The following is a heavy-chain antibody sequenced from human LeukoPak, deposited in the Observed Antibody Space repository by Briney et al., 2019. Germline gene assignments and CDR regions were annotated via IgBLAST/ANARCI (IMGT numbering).Heavy chain of an antibody. CDR1: GYSFTSYW. CDR2: TDPSDSYT. CDR3: ASQRITMVRGVPDY. Sequence: GESLKISCKGSGYSFTSYWISWVRQMPGKGLEWMGRTDPSDSYTNYSPSFQGHVTISADKSISTAYLQWSSLKASDTAMYYCASQRITMVRGVPDYWGQGTLVTVSS. V-gene: IGHV5-10-1*01. J-gene: IGHJ4*02. D-gene: IGHD3-10*01.